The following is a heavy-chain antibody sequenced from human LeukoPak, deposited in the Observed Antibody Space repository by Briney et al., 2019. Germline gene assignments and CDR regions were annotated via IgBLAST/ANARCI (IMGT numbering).Heavy chain of an antibody. V-gene: IGHV1-2*02. CDR2: INPNSGGT. Sequence: GASVKVSCKASGYTFISYGISWVRQAPGQGLEWMGWINPNSGGTNYAQKFQGRVTMTRDTSISTAYMELSRLRSDDTAVYYCARPRVGYYDSSGYSDDAFDIWGQGTMVTVSS. J-gene: IGHJ3*02. CDR1: GYTFISYG. CDR3: ARPRVGYYDSSGYSDDAFDI. D-gene: IGHD3-22*01.